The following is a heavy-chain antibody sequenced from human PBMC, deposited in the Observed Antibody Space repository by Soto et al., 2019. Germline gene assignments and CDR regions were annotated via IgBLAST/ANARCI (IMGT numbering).Heavy chain of an antibody. J-gene: IGHJ5*02. CDR3: ARGITMVRGARTLFDP. CDR2: IYYSGST. Sequence: PSETLSLTCTVSGGSISSSSYYWGWIRQPPGKGLEWIGSIYYSGSTYYNPSLKSRVTISVDTSKNQFSLKLSSVTAADTAVYYCARGITMVRGARTLFDPWGQGTLVTVSS. V-gene: IGHV4-39*01. D-gene: IGHD3-10*01. CDR1: GGSISSSSYY.